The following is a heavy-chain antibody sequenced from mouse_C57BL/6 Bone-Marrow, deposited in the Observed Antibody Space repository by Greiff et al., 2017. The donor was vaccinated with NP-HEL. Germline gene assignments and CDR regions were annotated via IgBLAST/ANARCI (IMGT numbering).Heavy chain of an antibody. CDR3: TTRGDSYAMDY. Sequence: VQLQQSGAELVRPGASVKLSCTASGFNIKDDYMHWVKQRPEQGLEWIGWIDPENGDTEYASKFQGKATITAGTSSNTAYLQLSSLTSEDTAVYYCTTRGDSYAMDYWGQGTSVTVSS. CDR2: IDPENGDT. CDR1: GFNIKDDY. V-gene: IGHV14-4*01. J-gene: IGHJ4*01.